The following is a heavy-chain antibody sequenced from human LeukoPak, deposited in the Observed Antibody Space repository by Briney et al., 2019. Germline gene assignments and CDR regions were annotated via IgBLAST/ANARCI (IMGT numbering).Heavy chain of an antibody. Sequence: GGSLRLSCAASGFTFSSYSMNWVRQAPGKGLEWVSVLYTSDYTYYADSVKGRFTISRDKSKNTLYLQMDSLRVEDTATYFCARGAVTRDFDFWGQGVLVIVSS. V-gene: IGHV3-53*01. J-gene: IGHJ4*02. CDR3: ARGAVTRDFDF. CDR2: LYTSDYT. D-gene: IGHD4-17*01. CDR1: GFTFSSYS.